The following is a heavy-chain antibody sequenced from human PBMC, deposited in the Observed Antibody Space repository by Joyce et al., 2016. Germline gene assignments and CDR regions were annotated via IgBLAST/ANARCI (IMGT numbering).Heavy chain of an antibody. CDR2: INQDGSEK. V-gene: IGHV3-7*01. J-gene: IGHJ6*02. CDR3: AREARMQLTYYYFGLDV. Sequence: EVQLVESGGRLVQPGGSLRLSCAASGFMFSSYWMLWVRQAPGKGLEWVANINQDGSEKNYVGSVKGRFTISRDNAKKSLYLQMNSLRAEDTAVYYCAREARMQLTYYYFGLDVWGQGTTVVVSS. CDR1: GFMFSSYW. D-gene: IGHD5-18*01.